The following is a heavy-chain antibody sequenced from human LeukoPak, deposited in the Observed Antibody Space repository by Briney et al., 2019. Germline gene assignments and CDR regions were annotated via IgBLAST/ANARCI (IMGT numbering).Heavy chain of an antibody. J-gene: IGHJ4*02. CDR3: ARYSGYDPFDS. D-gene: IGHD5-12*01. Sequence: EASVKVSCKASGYTCTGYYMHWVRQAPGQGREWRGWINPNSGGTNYSQKFQGSVTTTRDTTISSADIELRRLRSDDTALYYCARYSGYDPFDSWGQGPLVPVSS. CDR2: INPNSGGT. V-gene: IGHV1-2*02. CDR1: GYTCTGYY.